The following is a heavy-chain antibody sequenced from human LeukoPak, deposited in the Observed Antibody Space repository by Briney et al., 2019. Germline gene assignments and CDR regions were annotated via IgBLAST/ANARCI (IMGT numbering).Heavy chain of an antibody. J-gene: IGHJ4*02. V-gene: IGHV1-8*01. CDR3: ARGPPNWGMVGY. CDR2: MKSNNGHT. CDR1: GYTFTSFD. D-gene: IGHD7-27*01. Sequence: VASVKVSCKASGYTFTSFDFNWVRQATGQGLEWMGWMKSNNGHTGYAQKFQGRVTMTRDTSISTAYMELSSLTFEDTAVYYCARGPPNWGMVGYWGQVTLVTVSS.